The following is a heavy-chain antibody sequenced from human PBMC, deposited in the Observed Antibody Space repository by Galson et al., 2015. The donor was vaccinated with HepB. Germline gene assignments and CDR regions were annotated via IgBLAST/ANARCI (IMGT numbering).Heavy chain of an antibody. CDR1: GFTFSNAW. J-gene: IGHJ3*02. Sequence: SLRLSCAASGFTFSNAWMSWVRQAPGKGLEWVGRIKSKTDGGTTDYAAPVKGRFTISRDDSKNTLYLQMNSLKTEDTAVYYCTTLIYYYDSSGYYWGTDAFDIWGQGTMVTVSS. CDR2: IKSKTDGGTT. D-gene: IGHD3-22*01. V-gene: IGHV3-15*01. CDR3: TTLIYYYDSSGYYWGTDAFDI.